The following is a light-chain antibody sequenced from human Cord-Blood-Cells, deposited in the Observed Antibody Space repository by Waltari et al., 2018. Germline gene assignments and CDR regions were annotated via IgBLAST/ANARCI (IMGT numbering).Light chain of an antibody. Sequence: QSVLTQPPSVSGAPGQRVTISCTGSSPNIGAGYDVHWYQQLPGTAPNLLIYGNSNRPSGVPDRFSGSKFGTSASLAITGLQAEDEADYYCQSYDSSLSGSVFGGGTKLTVL. CDR2: GNS. V-gene: IGLV1-40*01. CDR1: SPNIGAGYD. CDR3: QSYDSSLSGSV. J-gene: IGLJ3*02.